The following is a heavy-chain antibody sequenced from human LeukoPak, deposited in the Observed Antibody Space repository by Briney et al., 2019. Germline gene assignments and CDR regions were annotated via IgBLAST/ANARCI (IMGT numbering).Heavy chain of an antibody. Sequence: ASVKVSCKASGYTFTSYGISWVRQAPGQGLEWMGWISAYNGNTNYAQKLQGRVTMTRDTSISTAYMELSRLRSDDTAVYYCASAGAVADYYFDYWGQGTLVTVSS. CDR3: ASAGAVADYYFDY. D-gene: IGHD6-19*01. CDR1: GYTFTSYG. J-gene: IGHJ4*02. CDR2: ISAYNGNT. V-gene: IGHV1-18*01.